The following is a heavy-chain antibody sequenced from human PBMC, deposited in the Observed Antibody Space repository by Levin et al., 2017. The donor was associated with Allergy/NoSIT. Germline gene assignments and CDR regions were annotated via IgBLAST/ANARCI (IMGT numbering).Heavy chain of an antibody. J-gene: IGHJ4*02. CDR2: TSGSGGNT. Sequence: GESLKISCAASGFTFSSYAMSWVRQAPGKGLEWVSGTSGSGGNTNYADYVKGRFTISRDNSKNTLYLQMNSLGAEDTAVYYCAKGTSSTWSGSYYFDYWGQGTLVTVSS. V-gene: IGHV3-23*01. CDR3: AKGTSSTWSGSYYFDY. D-gene: IGHD6-13*01. CDR1: GFTFSSYA.